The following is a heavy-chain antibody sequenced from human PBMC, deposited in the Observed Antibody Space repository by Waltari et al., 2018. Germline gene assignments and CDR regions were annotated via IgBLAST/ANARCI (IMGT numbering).Heavy chain of an antibody. J-gene: IGHJ3*01. D-gene: IGHD5-12*01. Sequence: QLQLQESGTRLVRPSETLSRICRVSGVSIHRTRHYWAWIRQSPGPGQELIGTVSYSGTTYISPSLKSRVSVSRNTSKNQVSLILGSVTAADMAVYYCATYIGASVGTAAFDVWGQGTMVTVSS. CDR2: VSYSGTT. CDR1: GVSIHRTRHY. CDR3: ATYIGASVGTAAFDV. V-gene: IGHV4-39*01.